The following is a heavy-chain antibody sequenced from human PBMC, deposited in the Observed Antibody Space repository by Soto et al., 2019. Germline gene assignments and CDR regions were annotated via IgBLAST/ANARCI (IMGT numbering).Heavy chain of an antibody. CDR1: GFTFRTYG. CDR2: ISYDGSTK. V-gene: IGHV3-30*03. CDR3: ARMSNTFYSYDSSSGYYPNFDW. Sequence: GGSLRLSCAASGFTFRTYGMHWVRQAPGKGLEWVAVISYDGSTKYYADSVKGRFTISRDNSKNTLYLQMNGLRAEDAAVFYCARMSNTFYSYDSSSGYYPNFDWWRRGTLVTVSS. J-gene: IGHJ4*02. D-gene: IGHD3-22*01.